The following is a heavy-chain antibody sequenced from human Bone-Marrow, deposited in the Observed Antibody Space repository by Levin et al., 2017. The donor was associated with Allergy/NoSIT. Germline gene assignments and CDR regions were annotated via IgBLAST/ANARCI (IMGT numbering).Heavy chain of an antibody. CDR2: INHSGST. Sequence: PSETLSLTCAVYGGSFSGYYWSWIRQPPGKGLEWIGEINHSGSTNYNPSLKSRVTISVDTSKNQFSLKLSSVTAADTAVYYCARGRAPPGSSWTDKTQMEYYYYYYGMDVWGQGTTVTVSS. CDR3: ARGRAPPGSSWTDKTQMEYYYYYYGMDV. J-gene: IGHJ6*02. CDR1: GGSFSGYY. V-gene: IGHV4-34*01. D-gene: IGHD6-13*01.